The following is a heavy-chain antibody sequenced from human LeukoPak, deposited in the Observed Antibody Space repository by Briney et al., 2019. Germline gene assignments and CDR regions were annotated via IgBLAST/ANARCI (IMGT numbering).Heavy chain of an antibody. CDR3: ARDKGVGRATYYFGT. J-gene: IGHJ4*02. V-gene: IGHV4-59*01. CDR2: IYSTGST. Sequence: PSETLSLTCTVSDSICSYYWGWIRRPTGQGVGGIGYIYSTGSTNYTPSLKGRVTISIATSKNQFSLKLSSVTAADTAIYYCARDKGVGRATYYFGTWGQGTRVTVSP. CDR1: DSICSYY.